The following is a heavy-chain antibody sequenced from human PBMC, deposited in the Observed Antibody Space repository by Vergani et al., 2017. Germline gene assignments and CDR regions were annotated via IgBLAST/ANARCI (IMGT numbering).Heavy chain of an antibody. CDR1: GGTFSSYA. Sequence: QVQLVQSGAEVKKPGSSVKVSCKASGGTFSSYAISWVRQAPGQGLEWMGGIIPIFGTANYAQKFQGRVTITADESTSTAYMELSSLRSEDTAVYYCARPQGDILTGYYNYYYYGMDVWGQGTTVTVSS. V-gene: IGHV1-69*01. CDR2: IIPIFGTA. CDR3: ARPQGDILTGYYNYYYYGMDV. D-gene: IGHD3-9*01. J-gene: IGHJ6*02.